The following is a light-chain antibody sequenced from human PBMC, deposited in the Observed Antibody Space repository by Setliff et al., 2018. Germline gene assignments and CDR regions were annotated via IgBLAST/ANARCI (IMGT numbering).Light chain of an antibody. V-gene: IGLV2-14*03. CDR3: SSYTGISTYV. Sequence: SVLTQPASVSGSPGQSITIPCTGTSSDVGGYDYVSWYQQHPGKAPKLLIYYVRDRPSGVSDRFSGSKSGNTASLTISGLQAEDEADYYCSSYTGISTYVFGTGTKV. CDR1: SSDVGGYDY. J-gene: IGLJ1*01. CDR2: YVR.